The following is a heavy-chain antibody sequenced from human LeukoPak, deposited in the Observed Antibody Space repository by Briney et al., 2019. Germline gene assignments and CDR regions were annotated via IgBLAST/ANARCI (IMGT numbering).Heavy chain of an antibody. V-gene: IGHV4-34*01. CDR3: ARFHWNYKPY. CDR2: INERGTT. D-gene: IGHD1-7*01. J-gene: IGHJ4*02. Sequence: SETLSLTCVVYGGSFSGYYGTWIRQPPGKGLEGIGEINERGTTTYNPSLQSRVSISTDTSENRLPLKVSSVTAADTAVYYCARFHWNYKPYWGQGTLVTVSS. CDR1: GGSFSGYY.